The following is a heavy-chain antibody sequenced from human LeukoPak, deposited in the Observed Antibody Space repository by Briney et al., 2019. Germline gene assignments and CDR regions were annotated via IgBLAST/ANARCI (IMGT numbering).Heavy chain of an antibody. V-gene: IGHV3-23*01. CDR1: GFTFSSYA. CDR2: ISGSGGST. CDR3: AKCVDDFYYYGMDV. J-gene: IGHJ6*04. Sequence: GGSLSLSCAASGFTFSSYAMSWVRQAPGKGLEWVSAISGSGGSTYYADSVKGRFTISRDNSKNTLYLQMNSLRAEDTAVYYCAKCVDDFYYYGMDVWGKGTTVTVSS.